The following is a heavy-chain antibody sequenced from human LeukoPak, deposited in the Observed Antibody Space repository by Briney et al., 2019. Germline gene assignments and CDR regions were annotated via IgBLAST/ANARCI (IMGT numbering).Heavy chain of an antibody. D-gene: IGHD2-21*02. J-gene: IGHJ4*02. CDR1: EFSVGSNY. Sequence: GGSLRLSCAASEFSVGSNYMTWVRQAPGKGLEWVSLIYSGGSTYYADSVKGRFTISRDNSKNTLYLQMNSPKTEDTAMYYCTTDHIVVVTAIDDYWGQGTLVTVSS. CDR3: TTDHIVVVTAIDDY. CDR2: IYSGGST. V-gene: IGHV3-66*01.